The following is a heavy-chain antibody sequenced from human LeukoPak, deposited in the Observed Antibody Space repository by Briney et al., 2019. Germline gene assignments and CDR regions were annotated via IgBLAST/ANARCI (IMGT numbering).Heavy chain of an antibody. V-gene: IGHV4-38-2*01. D-gene: IGHD2-15*01. Sequence: PSETLSLTCAVSGYSISSGYYWGWIRQPPGKGLEWIGSIYHSGSTYYNPSLKSRVTISVDTSKNQFSLKLSSVTAADTAVYYCASYCSGGSCYSVLDYWGQGTLVTVSS. CDR3: ASYCSGGSCYSVLDY. J-gene: IGHJ4*02. CDR2: IYHSGST. CDR1: GYSISSGYY.